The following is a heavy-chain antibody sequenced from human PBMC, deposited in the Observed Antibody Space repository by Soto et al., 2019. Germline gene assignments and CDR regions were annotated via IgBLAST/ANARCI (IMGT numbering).Heavy chain of an antibody. CDR3: ARISSVDPYGYVNGGLDV. CDR1: GGSIRSYY. CDR2: FYHSGNS. Sequence: SETLSLTCSVSGGSIRSYYWSWIRQSPEKGLEWIGYFYHSGNSNYNPSLKSRVTTSVDTSKNQLSLSLRSVTAADTAVYFCARISSVDPYGYVNGGLDVWGQGTTVTVS. V-gene: IGHV4-59*01. D-gene: IGHD5-18*01. J-gene: IGHJ6*02.